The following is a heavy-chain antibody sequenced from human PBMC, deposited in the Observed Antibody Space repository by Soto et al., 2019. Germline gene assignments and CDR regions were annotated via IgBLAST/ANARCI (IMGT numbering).Heavy chain of an antibody. V-gene: IGHV3-7*04. CDR1: GFTFSRYW. CDR3: ARAMGTDGWSNHPFDI. J-gene: IGHJ3*02. Sequence: GGSLRLFCAASGFTFSRYWMDWVRQAPRKGLEWVATIKHDGSEKYYVDSVKGRFIISRDNAKNSVFLQMNGLRVEDTAVYFCARAMGTDGWSNHPFDIWGQGTMVTVSS. D-gene: IGHD6-19*01. CDR2: IKHDGSEK.